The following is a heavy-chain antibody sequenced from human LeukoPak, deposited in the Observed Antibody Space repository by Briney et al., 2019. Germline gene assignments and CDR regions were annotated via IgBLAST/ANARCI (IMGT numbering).Heavy chain of an antibody. CDR3: GTIGGGSGSLPQNWFDP. Sequence: ASVKISCKVSGYTFTDYYMHCVQQAPGKGRECMGLVDPEDGETIYAEKFQGRVTITADTSTDTAYMELSSLRSEDTAVYYCGTIGGGSGSLPQNWFDPWGQGTLVTVSS. J-gene: IGHJ5*02. D-gene: IGHD3-10*01. CDR2: VDPEDGET. CDR1: GYTFTDYY. V-gene: IGHV1-69-2*01.